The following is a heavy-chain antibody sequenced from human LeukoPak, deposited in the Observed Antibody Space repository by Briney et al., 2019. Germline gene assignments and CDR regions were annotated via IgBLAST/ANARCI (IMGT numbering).Heavy chain of an antibody. V-gene: IGHV3-23*01. CDR2: ISGSGANT. D-gene: IGHD3-22*01. J-gene: IGHJ4*02. CDR1: GFTFTDYA. Sequence: PGGSLRLSCAASGFTFTDYALTWVRQAPGEGLEWVSGISGSGANTYYADSVKGRFTISRDNSENTLFLQMSSLRAEDTAVYHCARDDDSSGNLLDYWGQGTLVTVSS. CDR3: ARDDDSSGNLLDY.